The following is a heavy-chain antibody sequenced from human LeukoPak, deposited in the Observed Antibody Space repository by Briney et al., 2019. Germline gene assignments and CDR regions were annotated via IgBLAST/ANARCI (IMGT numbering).Heavy chain of an antibody. J-gene: IGHJ3*02. Sequence: PLGSLKLSCAASGFTFSSYWMSWVRQAPGKGLEWVANIKQDGSEKYYVDSVKGRFTISRDNAKNSLYLQMNSLRAEDTAVYYCARGGIVGAKDAFDIWGQGTMVTVSS. CDR3: ARGGIVGAKDAFDI. CDR1: GFTFSSYW. CDR2: IKQDGSEK. V-gene: IGHV3-7*05. D-gene: IGHD1-26*01.